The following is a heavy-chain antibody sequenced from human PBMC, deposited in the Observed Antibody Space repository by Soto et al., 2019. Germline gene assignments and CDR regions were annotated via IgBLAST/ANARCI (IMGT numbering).Heavy chain of an antibody. Sequence: EMQLLESGGGLVQPGGSLKLSCAASGFTFSNYAMSWVRQAPGKGLEWVSTISGRGGNTYYADSVKGRFTISRDNSSNTLSLPMDSLRVEDSAVYSCAKAGCSGGTCYLYYFDYWGQGALVTVSS. D-gene: IGHD2-15*01. V-gene: IGHV3-23*01. J-gene: IGHJ4*02. CDR2: ISGRGGNT. CDR3: AKAGCSGGTCYLYYFDY. CDR1: GFTFSNYA.